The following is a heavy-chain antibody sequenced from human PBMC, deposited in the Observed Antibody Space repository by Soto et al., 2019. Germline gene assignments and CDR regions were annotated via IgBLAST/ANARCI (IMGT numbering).Heavy chain of an antibody. CDR2: ISAYNGNT. V-gene: IGHV1-18*01. D-gene: IGHD3-10*01. CDR3: ARVYRITMVRGELSEY. J-gene: IGHJ4*02. Sequence: QVQLVQSGAEVKKPGASVKVSCKASGYTFSSYGISWVRQAPGQGLEWMGWISAYNGNTNYTQKLQGRVTMTTDTSTSTAYMELRSLRSDDTAVYYCARVYRITMVRGELSEYWGQGTLVTVSS. CDR1: GYTFSSYG.